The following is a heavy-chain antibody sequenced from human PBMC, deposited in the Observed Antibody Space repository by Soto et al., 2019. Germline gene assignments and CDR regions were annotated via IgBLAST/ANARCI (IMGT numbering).Heavy chain of an antibody. V-gene: IGHV4-59*01. CDR1: GGSITSSY. CDR3: ARGEDAFFYYGLDV. J-gene: IGHJ6*02. CDR2: IYDTGISGYTPST. Sequence: SETLSLTCTVSGGSITSSYWSWIRRPPGKGLEWIAYIYDTGISGYTPSTSYNPSLESRVTMSVDTPKSQCSLKLTSVTAADTAVYYCARGEDAFFYYGLDVWGQGITVTVSS.